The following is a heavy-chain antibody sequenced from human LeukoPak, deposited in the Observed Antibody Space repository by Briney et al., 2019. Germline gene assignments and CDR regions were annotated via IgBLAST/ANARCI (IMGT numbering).Heavy chain of an antibody. J-gene: IGHJ4*02. Sequence: SVKVSCKASGGTFSSYTISWVRQAPGQGLEWMGGIIPIFGTANYAQKFQGRVTITADESTSTAYMELSSLRSEDTAVYYCARSVIRYFDWPCYFDYWGQGTLVTVSS. CDR3: ARSVIRYFDWPCYFDY. CDR1: GGTFSSYT. D-gene: IGHD3-9*01. CDR2: IIPIFGTA. V-gene: IGHV1-69*13.